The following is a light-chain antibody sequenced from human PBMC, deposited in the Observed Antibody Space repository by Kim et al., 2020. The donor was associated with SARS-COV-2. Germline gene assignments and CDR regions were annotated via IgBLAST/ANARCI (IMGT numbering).Light chain of an antibody. CDR2: EVF. J-gene: IGLJ3*02. Sequence: QSALTQPASVSGSPGQSITISCTGTISDIGNYNYNLVSWYQQHPGKAPTVIIFEVFKRPSGVSDRFSGSKSGNTASLTISGLQAEDEADYYCCSYAGGRTWVFGGGTQLTVL. V-gene: IGLV2-23*02. CDR1: ISDIGNYNYNL. CDR3: CSYAGGRTWV.